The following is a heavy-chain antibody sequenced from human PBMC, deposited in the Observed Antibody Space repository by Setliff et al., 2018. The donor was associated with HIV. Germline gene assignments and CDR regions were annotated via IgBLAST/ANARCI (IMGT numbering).Heavy chain of an antibody. CDR2: IDYSGRT. D-gene: IGHD3-22*01. V-gene: IGHV4-39*01. J-gene: IGHJ3*02. CDR1: GGSFSSSSYS. CDR3: ARADNYYYDSGAFKSGLDAFDI. Sequence: PSETLSLTCIVSGGSFSSSSYSWGWIRLPPGKGLEWIGSIDYSGRTYYNPSLKSRVTISVDTSKNQFSLNLSSVTAADTAVYYCARADNYYYDSGAFKSGLDAFDIWGQGTMVTVSS.